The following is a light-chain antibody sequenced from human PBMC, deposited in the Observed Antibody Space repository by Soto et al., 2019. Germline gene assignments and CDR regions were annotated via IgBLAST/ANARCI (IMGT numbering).Light chain of an antibody. CDR2: EVS. CDR3: SSHAGSINVV. Sequence: QSALTQPPSASGPPGQSFTFSCTGTSRDVGGYNYVSWYQQHPGKAPKLMIYEVSKRPSGVPDRFSGSKSGNTASLTVSGLQAEDEADYYCSSHAGSINVVFGGGTKLTVL. CDR1: SRDVGGYNY. V-gene: IGLV2-8*01. J-gene: IGLJ2*01.